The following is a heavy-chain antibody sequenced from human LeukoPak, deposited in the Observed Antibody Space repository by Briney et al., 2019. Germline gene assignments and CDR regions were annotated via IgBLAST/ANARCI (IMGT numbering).Heavy chain of an antibody. CDR2: ISAYNGNT. V-gene: IGHV1-18*01. D-gene: IGHD3-16*01. Sequence: ASVNVSCKASGYTFTNYGISWVRQAPGQGLEWVGLISAYNGNTNYAQKLKGRVTMTTDTSTGTAYMKLRSLRSDDTAVYYCARDLLGYVSFPDYWGQGTLVTVSS. J-gene: IGHJ4*02. CDR3: ARDLLGYVSFPDY. CDR1: GYTFTNYG.